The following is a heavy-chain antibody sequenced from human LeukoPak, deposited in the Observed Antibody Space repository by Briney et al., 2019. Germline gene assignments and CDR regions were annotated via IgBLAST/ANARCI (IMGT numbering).Heavy chain of an antibody. CDR3: ARDLRHYFDY. Sequence: GGSLRLSCAASGFTFSNYVMHWVRQAPGKGLEWVAVIWYDGSNEYYADSVKGRFTISRDNSKNTLYMQMNSLRAEDTAVYYCARDLRHYFDYWDQGTLATVSS. V-gene: IGHV3-33*01. CDR2: IWYDGSNE. J-gene: IGHJ4*02. CDR1: GFTFSNYV.